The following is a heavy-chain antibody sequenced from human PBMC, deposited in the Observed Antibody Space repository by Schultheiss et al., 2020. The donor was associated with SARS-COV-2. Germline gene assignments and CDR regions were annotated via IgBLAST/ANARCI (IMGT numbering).Heavy chain of an antibody. J-gene: IGHJ4*02. V-gene: IGHV3-30*04. Sequence: GESLKISCAASGFTFSSYAMHWVRQAPGKGLEWVAVISYDGSNKYYADSVKGRFTISRDNSKNTLYLQMNSLRAEDTAVYYCARSRSACPAGGYQLLYCYFDYWGQGTLVTVSS. CDR1: GFTFSSYA. CDR3: ARSRSACPAGGYQLLYCYFDY. D-gene: IGHD2-2*02. CDR2: ISYDGSNK.